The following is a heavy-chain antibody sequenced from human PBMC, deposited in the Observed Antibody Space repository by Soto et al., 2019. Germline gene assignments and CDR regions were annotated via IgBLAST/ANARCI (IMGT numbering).Heavy chain of an antibody. CDR1: GGSTSSYY. D-gene: IGHD5-12*01. Sequence: SETLSLTCTVSGGSTSSYYWSWIRQPPGKGLEWIGYIYYSGSTNYNPSLKSRVTISVDTSKNQFSLKLSSVTAADTAVYYCARNSGYDLDYWGQGTLVTVSS. CDR2: IYYSGST. CDR3: ARNSGYDLDY. J-gene: IGHJ4*02. V-gene: IGHV4-59*08.